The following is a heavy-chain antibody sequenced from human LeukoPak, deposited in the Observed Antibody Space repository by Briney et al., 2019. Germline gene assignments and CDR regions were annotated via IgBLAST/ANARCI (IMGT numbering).Heavy chain of an antibody. Sequence: GGSLRLSCAASGFTFDNYAMHWVRQAPGRGLEWVSGISWNTGGIGYADSVKGRFTISRDNAKNSLYLQMNSLRAEDMALYYCAKDEFVASAFNGAFDIWGQGTMVTVSS. CDR3: AKDEFVASAFNGAFDI. V-gene: IGHV3-9*03. CDR2: ISWNTGGI. CDR1: GFTFDNYA. D-gene: IGHD2-8*01. J-gene: IGHJ3*02.